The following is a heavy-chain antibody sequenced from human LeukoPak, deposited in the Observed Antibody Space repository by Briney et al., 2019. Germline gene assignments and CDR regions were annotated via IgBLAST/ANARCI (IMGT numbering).Heavy chain of an antibody. J-gene: IGHJ4*02. CDR3: ARGCYDYVWGSYCKPHYFDY. V-gene: IGHV4-34*01. Sequence: SETLSLTCAVYGGSLSGYYWSWIRQPPGKGLEWIGEINHSGSTNYNPSLKSRVTISVDTSKNQFSLKLSSVTAADTAVYYCARGCYDYVWGSYCKPHYFDYWGQGTLVTVSS. D-gene: IGHD3-16*01. CDR2: INHSGST. CDR1: GGSLSGYY.